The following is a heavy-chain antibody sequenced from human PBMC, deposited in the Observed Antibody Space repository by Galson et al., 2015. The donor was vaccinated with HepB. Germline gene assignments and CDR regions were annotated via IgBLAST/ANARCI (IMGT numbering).Heavy chain of an antibody. J-gene: IGHJ6*02. CDR3: ARHFVRYSGYEAYGMDV. CDR2: IDPSDSYT. CDR1: GYSFTSYW. D-gene: IGHD5-12*01. V-gene: IGHV5-10-1*01. Sequence: QSGAEVKKPGESLRISCKGSGYSFTSYWISWVRQMPGKGLEWMGRIDPSDSYTNYSPSFQGHVTISADKSISTAYLQWSSLKASDTAMYYCARHFVRYSGYEAYGMDVWGQGTTVTVSS.